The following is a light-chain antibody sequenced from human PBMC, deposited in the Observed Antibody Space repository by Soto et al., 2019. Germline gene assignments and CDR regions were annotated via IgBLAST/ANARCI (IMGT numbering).Light chain of an antibody. J-gene: IGKJ5*01. CDR2: DAS. CDR3: QQRSNWPPRIT. Sequence: EIVLTQSPATLSLSPGERATLSCRASQSVSSYLAWYQQKPGQAPRLLIYDASNRATGIPARFSGSGSGTDLTLTIISLEPEDFAVYYCQQRSNWPPRITFGQGTRLEIK. V-gene: IGKV3-11*01. CDR1: QSVSSY.